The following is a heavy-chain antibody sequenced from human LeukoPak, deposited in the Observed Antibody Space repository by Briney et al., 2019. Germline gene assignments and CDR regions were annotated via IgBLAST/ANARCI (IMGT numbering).Heavy chain of an antibody. J-gene: IGHJ4*02. Sequence: SDTLSLTCTVSGGSISSTSFYWAWIRQPPGKGLEWIGSIYYSVSTFYNPSLKSRVAISADTSKNQFSLKLSSVTAADTAVYFCARRRIVATIDYWGQGTLVTVSS. CDR1: GGSISSTSFY. CDR3: ARRRIVATIDY. D-gene: IGHD5-12*01. V-gene: IGHV4-39*01. CDR2: IYYSVST.